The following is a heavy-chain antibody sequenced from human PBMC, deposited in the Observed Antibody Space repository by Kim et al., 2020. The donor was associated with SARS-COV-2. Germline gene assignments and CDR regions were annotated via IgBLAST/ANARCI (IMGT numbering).Heavy chain of an antibody. J-gene: IGHJ3*02. CDR1: GYTFTSYY. CDR3: AIPGPRNPTDYAFDI. Sequence: ASVKVSCKASGYTFTSYYMHWVRQAPGQGLEWMGIINPSGGSTSYAQKFQGRVTMTRDTSTSTVYMELSSLRSEDTAVYYCAIPGPRNPTDYAFDIWGQGTMVTVSS. V-gene: IGHV1-46*01. CDR2: INPSGGST.